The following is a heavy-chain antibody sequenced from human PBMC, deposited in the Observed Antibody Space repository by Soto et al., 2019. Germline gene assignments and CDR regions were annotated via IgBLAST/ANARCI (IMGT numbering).Heavy chain of an antibody. CDR2: ISGSGGST. Sequence: EVQLLESGGGLVQPGGSLRLSCAASGFTFSSYAMSWVRQAPGKGLEWVSAISGSGGSTYYADSVKGRFTISRDNSKNTLYLQMNSLRGEDTAVYYCAKDMITFGGVIVPAFYLDYWGKGPLVPVSS. CDR1: GFTFSSYA. J-gene: IGHJ4*02. V-gene: IGHV3-23*01. CDR3: AKDMITFGGVIVPAFYLDY. D-gene: IGHD3-16*02.